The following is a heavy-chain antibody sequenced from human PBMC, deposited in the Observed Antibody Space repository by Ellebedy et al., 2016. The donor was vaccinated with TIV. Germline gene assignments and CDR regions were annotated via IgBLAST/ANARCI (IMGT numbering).Heavy chain of an antibody. D-gene: IGHD5-18*01. Sequence: SETLSLTCTVSGGSVSSGSYYWSWIRQPPGKGLEWIGYIYYSESTNYNPSLKSRVTISVDTSKNQFSLKLSSVTAADTAVYYCARVGGTAMAYFDYWGQGTLVTVSS. CDR2: IYYSEST. J-gene: IGHJ4*02. CDR1: GGSVSSGSYY. V-gene: IGHV4-61*01. CDR3: ARVGGTAMAYFDY.